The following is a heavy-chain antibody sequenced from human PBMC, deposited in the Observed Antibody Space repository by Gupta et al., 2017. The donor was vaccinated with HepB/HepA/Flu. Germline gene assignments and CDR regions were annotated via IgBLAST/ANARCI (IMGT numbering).Heavy chain of an antibody. CDR3: AGAGWTQSWFFDY. J-gene: IGHJ4*02. D-gene: IGHD5-18*01. CDR2: MSSDGSNE. V-gene: IGHV3-30-3*01. CDR1: GSSFRRYT. Sequence: QGQLVESVEGEAQPGRSLRLVRAGFGSSFRRYTIHWARQAPGKGLQWVALMSSDGSNEYYADSVKRRFTISRDNSRNTLYIKRYSLRIEDTAVYYCAGAGWTQSWFFDYWGQGTLLTVSS.